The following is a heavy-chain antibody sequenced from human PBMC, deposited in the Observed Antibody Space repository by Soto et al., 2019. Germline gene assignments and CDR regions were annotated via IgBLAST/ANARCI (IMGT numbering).Heavy chain of an antibody. Sequence: SETLSLTCTVSGDSMSPYYWSWIRQPPGKGLEWIGDIYYSGSTNYNPSLKSRVTISVDMSKNQFSLKLSSVTAADTAVYYCARSEMVVAASGCDYWGQGTLVTVSS. CDR3: ARSEMVVAASGCDY. CDR2: IYYSGST. CDR1: GDSMSPYY. D-gene: IGHD2-15*01. V-gene: IGHV4-59*12. J-gene: IGHJ4*02.